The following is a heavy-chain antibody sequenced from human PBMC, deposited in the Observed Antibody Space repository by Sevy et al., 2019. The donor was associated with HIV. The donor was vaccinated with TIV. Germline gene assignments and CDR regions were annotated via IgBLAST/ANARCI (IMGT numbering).Heavy chain of an antibody. CDR1: GFTFSSYG. V-gene: IGHV3-30*03. Sequence: GGSLRLSCAASGFTFSSYGMHWVRQAPGKGLEWVAVISYDGSNKYYADSVKGRFTISRDNSKNTLYLQMNSLRAEDTAVYYCAWGSSSSVFDYWGQETLVTVSS. CDR3: AWGSSSSVFDY. D-gene: IGHD6-6*01. J-gene: IGHJ4*02. CDR2: ISYDGSNK.